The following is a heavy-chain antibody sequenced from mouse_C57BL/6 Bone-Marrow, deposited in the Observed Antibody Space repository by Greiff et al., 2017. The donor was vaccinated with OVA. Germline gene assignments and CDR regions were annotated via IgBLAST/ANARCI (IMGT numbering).Heavy chain of an antibody. CDR1: GFTFSSYG. Sequence: EVKVVESGGDLVKPGGSLKLSCAASGFTFSSYGMSWVRQTPDKRLEWVATISSGGSYTYYPDSVKGRFTISRDNAKNTLYLQMSSLKSEDTAMYYCASSYGSGNYAMDYWGQGTSVTVSS. V-gene: IGHV5-6*01. J-gene: IGHJ4*01. CDR3: ASSYGSGNYAMDY. D-gene: IGHD1-1*01. CDR2: ISSGGSYT.